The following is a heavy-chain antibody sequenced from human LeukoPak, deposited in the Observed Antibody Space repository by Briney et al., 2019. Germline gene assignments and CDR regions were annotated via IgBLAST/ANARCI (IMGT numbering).Heavy chain of an antibody. Sequence: SVKVSCKAFGGTFSSYAISWVRQAPGQGLEWMGGIIPIFGTANYAQKFQGRVTITADESTSTAYMELSSLRSEDTAVYYCASTYSSGYYYYYMDVWGKGTTVTVSS. J-gene: IGHJ6*03. CDR3: ASTYSSGYYYYYMDV. CDR2: IIPIFGTA. CDR1: GGTFSSYA. V-gene: IGHV1-69*13. D-gene: IGHD6-19*01.